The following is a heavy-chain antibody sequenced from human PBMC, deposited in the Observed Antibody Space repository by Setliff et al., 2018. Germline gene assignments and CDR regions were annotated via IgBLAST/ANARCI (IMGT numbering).Heavy chain of an antibody. D-gene: IGHD2-21*01. J-gene: IGHJ6*02. CDR1: GGSISSGDYY. Sequence: PLSLTCTVSGGSISSGDYYWSWIRQPPGKGLEWIGYIYYSGSTYYNPSLKSRVTISVDTSKNQFSLKLSSVTAADTAVYYCARGGEGALGIPYYGMDVWGQGTTVTVSS. CDR3: ARGGEGALGIPYYGMDV. V-gene: IGHV4-30-4*08. CDR2: IYYSGST.